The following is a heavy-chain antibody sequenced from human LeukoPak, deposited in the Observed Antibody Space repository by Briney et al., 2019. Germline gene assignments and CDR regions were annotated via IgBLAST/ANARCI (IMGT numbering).Heavy chain of an antibody. J-gene: IGHJ4*02. CDR3: AKGRTYYDMLTDY. CDR1: GFTFSSYG. Sequence: GGSLRLSCAASGFTFSSYGMHWVRQAPGKGLEWVAFIRFDGSNKYYADSVKGRFTISRDNSKNTLYLQMNSLRAEDTAVYYCAKGRTYYDMLTDYWGQGTLVTVSS. CDR2: IRFDGSNK. V-gene: IGHV3-30*02. D-gene: IGHD3-9*01.